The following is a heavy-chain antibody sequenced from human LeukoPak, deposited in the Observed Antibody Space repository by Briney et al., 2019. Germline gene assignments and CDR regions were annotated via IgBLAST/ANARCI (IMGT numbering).Heavy chain of an antibody. J-gene: IGHJ4*02. CDR2: IYSSGST. CDR1: GGSISNYY. Sequence: SETLSLTCTVSGGSISNYYWSWIRQPAGKGLEWIGRIYSSGSTDYNPSLKSRVTMSVDTSKNQFSLNLRSVTAADTAVYCCARGPPPDFDCWGQGTLVTVSS. CDR3: ARGPPPDFDC. V-gene: IGHV4-4*07.